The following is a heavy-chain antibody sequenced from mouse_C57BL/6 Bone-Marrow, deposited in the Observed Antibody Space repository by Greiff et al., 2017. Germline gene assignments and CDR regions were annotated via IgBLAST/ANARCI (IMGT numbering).Heavy chain of an antibody. D-gene: IGHD1-1*01. CDR3: ARSDYYGSSSYYAMDY. J-gene: IGHJ4*01. V-gene: IGHV1-69*01. CDR1: GYTFTSYW. Sequence: QVQLQQPGAELVMPGASVKLSCKASGYTFTSYWMHWVKQRPGPGLEWIGEIDPSDSYTNYNQKFKGKSNLTVDKSSSTAYMQLSSLTSEDSAVYYCARSDYYGSSSYYAMDYWGQGTSVTVSS. CDR2: IDPSDSYT.